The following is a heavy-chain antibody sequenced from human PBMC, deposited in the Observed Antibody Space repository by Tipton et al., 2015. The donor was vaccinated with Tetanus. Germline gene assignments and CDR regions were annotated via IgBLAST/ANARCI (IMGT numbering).Heavy chain of an antibody. J-gene: IGHJ4*02. Sequence: TLSLTCAVYGGSFSGYYWSWIRQHPGKGLEWIGYIYYSGSTYYNPSLKSRVTISVDTSKNQFSLKLSSVTAADTAVYYCARGHGYSWYFDYWGQGTLVTVSS. D-gene: IGHD5-18*01. V-gene: IGHV4-34*01. CDR2: IYYSGST. CDR3: ARGHGYSWYFDY. CDR1: GGSFSGYY.